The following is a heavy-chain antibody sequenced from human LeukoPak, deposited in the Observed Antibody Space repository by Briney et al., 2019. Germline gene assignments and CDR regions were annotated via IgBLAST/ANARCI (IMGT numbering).Heavy chain of an antibody. D-gene: IGHD2-2*01. CDR2: ISSSSSYI. CDR3: ARERGPAADAFDI. Sequence: GGSLRLSCAASGFTFSSYSMNWVRQAPGKGLEWVSSISSSSSYIYYADSVKGRFTISRDNAKNSLYLQMNSLRAEDTAVYYCARERGPAADAFDIWGQGTMVTVSS. CDR1: GFTFSSYS. V-gene: IGHV3-21*01. J-gene: IGHJ3*02.